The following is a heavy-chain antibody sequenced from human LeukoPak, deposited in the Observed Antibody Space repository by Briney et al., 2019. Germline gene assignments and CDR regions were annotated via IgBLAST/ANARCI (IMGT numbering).Heavy chain of an antibody. V-gene: IGHV3-21*01. CDR1: GFTFSSYS. Sequence: PGGSLRLSCAASGFTFSSYSMNWVRQAPGKGLEWVSSISSSSSYIYYADSVKGRFTISRDNAKNSLYLQMNSLRAEDTAVYYCARVPGKYNTWGGYWGQGTLVTVSS. J-gene: IGHJ4*01. CDR3: ARVPGKYNTWGGY. D-gene: IGHD1-14*01. CDR2: ISSSSSYI.